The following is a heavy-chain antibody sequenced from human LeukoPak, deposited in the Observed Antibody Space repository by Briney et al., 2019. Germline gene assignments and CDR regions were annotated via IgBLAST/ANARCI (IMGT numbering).Heavy chain of an antibody. J-gene: IGHJ6*03. D-gene: IGHD2-15*01. CDR3: AINQAGYCGGGSCYRHEFYYMDV. Sequence: GASVKVSCKASGGTFSTYVISWVRQAPGQGLEWMGGIITVFGTANYAEKFQYRVTITADKSTSTAYMELSSLRSEDTAMYYCAINQAGYCGGGSCYRHEFYYMDVWGKGTSVNVSS. V-gene: IGHV1-69*06. CDR1: GGTFSTYV. CDR2: IITVFGTA.